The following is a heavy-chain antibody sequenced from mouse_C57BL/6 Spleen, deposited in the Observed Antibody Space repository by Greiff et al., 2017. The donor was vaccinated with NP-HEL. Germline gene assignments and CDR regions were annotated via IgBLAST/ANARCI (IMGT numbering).Heavy chain of an antibody. V-gene: IGHV1-69*01. Sequence: QVQLQQPGAELVMPGASVKLSCKASGYTFTSYWMHWVKQRPGQGLEWIGEIDPSDSYTNSNQKFKGKSTLTVDKSSSTAYMQLSSLTSEDSAVYYGARGRAITTVVAFDYWGQGTTLTVSS. CDR2: IDPSDSYT. CDR3: ARGRAITTVVAFDY. D-gene: IGHD1-1*01. J-gene: IGHJ2*01. CDR1: GYTFTSYW.